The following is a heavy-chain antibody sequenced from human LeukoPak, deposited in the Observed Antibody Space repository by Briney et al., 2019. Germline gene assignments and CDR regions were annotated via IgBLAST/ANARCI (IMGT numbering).Heavy chain of an antibody. CDR2: ISAYNGNT. CDR3: ARAGAIAAAGTGPNWFDP. CDR1: GYTFTSYG. Sequence: ASVKVSCKASGYTFTSYGISWVRQAPGQGLEWMGWISAYNGNTNYAQKLQGRVTMTTDTSTSTAYMELRSLRSDDTAVYYCARAGAIAAAGTGPNWFDPWGQEPWSPSPQ. J-gene: IGHJ5*02. V-gene: IGHV1-18*01. D-gene: IGHD6-13*01.